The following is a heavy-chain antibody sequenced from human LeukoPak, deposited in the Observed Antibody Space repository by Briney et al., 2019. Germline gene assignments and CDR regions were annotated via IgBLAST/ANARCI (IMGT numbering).Heavy chain of an antibody. Sequence: SVKVSCKASGGTFSSYAISWVRQAPGQGLEWMGGIIPIFGTANYAQKFQGRVTITTDESTSTAYMELSSLRSEDTAVYYCARRGIAARSAGEGDYYYYTDVWGKGTTVTVSS. CDR2: IIPIFGTA. CDR1: GGTFSSYA. V-gene: IGHV1-69*05. CDR3: ARRGIAARSAGEGDYYYYTDV. D-gene: IGHD6-6*01. J-gene: IGHJ6*03.